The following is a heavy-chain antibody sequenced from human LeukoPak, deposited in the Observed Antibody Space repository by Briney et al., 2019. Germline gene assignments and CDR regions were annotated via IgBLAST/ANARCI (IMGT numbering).Heavy chain of an antibody. D-gene: IGHD3-3*01. CDR1: GYTFTSYD. Sequence: GASVKVSCKASGYTFTSYDINWVRQATGQGLEWMGWMNPNSGNTGYAQKFQGRVTMTRNTSISTAYMELSSLRSEDTAVYYCARAYADYDFWSGFVWFDPWGQGTLVTASS. CDR2: MNPNSGNT. J-gene: IGHJ5*02. CDR3: ARAYADYDFWSGFVWFDP. V-gene: IGHV1-8*01.